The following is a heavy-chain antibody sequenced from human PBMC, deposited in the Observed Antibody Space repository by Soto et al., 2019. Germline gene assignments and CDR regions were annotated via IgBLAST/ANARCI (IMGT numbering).Heavy chain of an antibody. CDR1: GFTFSSYD. Sequence: GGSLRLSCAASGFTFSSYDMHWVRQATGKGLEWVSAIGTAGDTYYPGSVKGRFTISRENAKNSLYLQMNSLRAGDTAVYYCARGSPNYDKRIITYWFDPWGQGTLVTVSS. V-gene: IGHV3-13*01. CDR2: IGTAGDT. CDR3: ARGSPNYDKRIITYWFDP. D-gene: IGHD3-9*01. J-gene: IGHJ5*02.